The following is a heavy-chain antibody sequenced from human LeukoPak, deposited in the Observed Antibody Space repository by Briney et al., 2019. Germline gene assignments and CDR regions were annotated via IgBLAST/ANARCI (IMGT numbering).Heavy chain of an antibody. CDR3: ARAVEMATIYEGGYFDY. V-gene: IGHV4-30-4*08. Sequence: SETLSLTCTVSGGSISSGDHYWSWSRQPPGKGLEWIGYIYYSGSTYYNPSLKSRVTISIDTSKNQFSLKLSSMTAADTAVYYCARAVEMATIYEGGYFDYWGQGTLVTVSS. CDR1: GGSISSGDHY. D-gene: IGHD5-24*01. J-gene: IGHJ4*02. CDR2: IYYSGST.